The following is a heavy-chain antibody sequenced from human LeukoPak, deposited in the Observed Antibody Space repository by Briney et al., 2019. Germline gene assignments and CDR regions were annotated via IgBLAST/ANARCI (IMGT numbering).Heavy chain of an antibody. D-gene: IGHD3-22*01. CDR3: AGDKDYYDSSAPFDY. Sequence: APVKVSCKASGGTFSSYAISWVRQAPGQGLEWMGRIIPIFGTANYAQKFQGRVTITADKSTSTAYMELSSLRSEDTAVYYCAGDKDYYDSSAPFDYWGQGTLVTVSS. V-gene: IGHV1-69*06. J-gene: IGHJ4*02. CDR1: GGTFSSYA. CDR2: IIPIFGTA.